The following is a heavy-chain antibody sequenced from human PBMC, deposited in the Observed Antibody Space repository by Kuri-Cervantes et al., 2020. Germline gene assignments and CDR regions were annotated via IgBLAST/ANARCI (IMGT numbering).Heavy chain of an antibody. J-gene: IGHJ4*02. CDR3: ARDDVRDGGYEDY. D-gene: IGHD5-12*01. Sequence: GESLKISCAASGFPFSILAISWVRQAPGKGLEWVSGINWNGGSTGYADSVKGRFTISRDNAKNSLYLQMNSLRAEDTALYYCARDDVRDGGYEDYWGQGTLVTVSS. CDR1: GFPFSILA. V-gene: IGHV3-20*04. CDR2: INWNGGST.